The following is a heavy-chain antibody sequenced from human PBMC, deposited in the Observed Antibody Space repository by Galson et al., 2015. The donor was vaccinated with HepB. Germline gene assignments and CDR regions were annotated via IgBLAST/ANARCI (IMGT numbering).Heavy chain of an antibody. CDR3: AKVTVLRYFDWFNGYFDL. CDR2: ISGTGGTT. V-gene: IGHV3-23*01. CDR1: GFIFSGSA. J-gene: IGHJ2*01. Sequence: SLRLSCALSGFIFSGSAMSWVRQAPGKGLEWVSVISGTGGTTYYADSVRGRFTTSRDNSKNTLYLQMNSLRAEDTAVYYCAKVTVLRYFDWFNGYFDLWGRGTLLTVSS. D-gene: IGHD3-9*01.